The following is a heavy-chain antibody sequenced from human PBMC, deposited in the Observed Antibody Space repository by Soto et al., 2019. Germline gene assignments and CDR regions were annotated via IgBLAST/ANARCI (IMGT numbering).Heavy chain of an antibody. CDR1: GFTFSDYY. Sequence: GGSLRLSCAASGFTFSDYYMSWIRQAPGKGLEWVSAIGTAGDTYYPGSVKGRFTISRENAKNSLYLQMNSLRAGDTAVYYCARGPTEYCSGGSCYRDGAFDIWGQGTMVTVSS. V-gene: IGHV3-13*01. J-gene: IGHJ3*02. D-gene: IGHD2-15*01. CDR3: ARGPTEYCSGGSCYRDGAFDI. CDR2: IGTAGDT.